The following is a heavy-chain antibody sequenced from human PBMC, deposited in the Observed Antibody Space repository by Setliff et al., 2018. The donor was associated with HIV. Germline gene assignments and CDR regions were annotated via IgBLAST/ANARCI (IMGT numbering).Heavy chain of an antibody. J-gene: IGHJ4*02. Sequence: GGSLRLSCVASGFTFSDHYMNWIRQAPGKGLEWVSYISTSGSTVYYADSVKGRFTISRDNAKNSLYLQMNSLRAEDTAVYYCARDAYDSSGYYYSLDYWGQGTLVTVSS. CDR3: ARDAYDSSGYYYSLDY. D-gene: IGHD3-22*01. CDR2: ISTSGSTV. V-gene: IGHV3-11*04. CDR1: GFTFSDHY.